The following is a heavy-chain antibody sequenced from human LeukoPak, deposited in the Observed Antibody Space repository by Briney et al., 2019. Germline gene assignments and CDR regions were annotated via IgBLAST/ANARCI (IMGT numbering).Heavy chain of an antibody. Sequence: GGSLRLSCAASGFTFSTYEMNWIRQAPGKGLDWVATISGDGGRTYYADSVKGRFTISRDNSKRTQYLQMDRLRADGTAIYYCAKQGENSGWGSFDHWGQGILVSVSS. D-gene: IGHD6-19*01. CDR1: GFTFSTYE. V-gene: IGHV3-23*01. CDR2: ISGDGGRT. CDR3: AKQGENSGWGSFDH. J-gene: IGHJ4*02.